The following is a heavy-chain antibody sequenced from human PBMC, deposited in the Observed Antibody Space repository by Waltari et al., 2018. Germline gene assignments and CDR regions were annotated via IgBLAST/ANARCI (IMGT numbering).Heavy chain of an antibody. CDR1: RYTFTSYA. D-gene: IGHD6-13*01. CDR2: INAGNGNT. V-gene: IGHV1-3*01. J-gene: IGHJ4*02. Sequence: QVQLVQSGAEVKKPGASVKVSCKASRYTFTSYAMHWGRQAPGQRLEWMGWINAGNGNTKYSQKFQGRVTITRDTSASTAYMELSSLRSEDTAVYYCARGTLAAAGGYWGQGTLVTVSS. CDR3: ARGTLAAAGGY.